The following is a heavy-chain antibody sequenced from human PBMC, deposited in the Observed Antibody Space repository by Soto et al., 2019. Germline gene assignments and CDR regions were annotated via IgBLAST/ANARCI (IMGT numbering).Heavy chain of an antibody. CDR1: GYTFTSYG. Sequence: QVQLVQSGAEVKKPGASVKVSCKASGYTFTSYGISWVRQAPGQGLEWMGWISAYNGNTNYAQKLQGRVSMTTDTSTSMAYMESRSLSSDDRAVYYCARRGVATTLGGKAFDYWGQGTLVTVSS. J-gene: IGHJ4*02. CDR2: ISAYNGNT. D-gene: IGHD2-15*01. CDR3: ARRGVATTLGGKAFDY. V-gene: IGHV1-18*01.